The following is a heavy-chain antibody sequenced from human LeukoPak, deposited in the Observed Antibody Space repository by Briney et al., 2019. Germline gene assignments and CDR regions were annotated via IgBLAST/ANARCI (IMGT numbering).Heavy chain of an antibody. D-gene: IGHD3-10*01. V-gene: IGHV4-4*07. CDR3: ARDLHYYGSGSGYYYYGMDV. CDR2: IYTSGST. J-gene: IGHJ6*02. Sequence: SETLSLTCTVSGGSISSYYWSWIRQPAGKGLEWIGRIYTSGSTNYNPSLKSRVTMSVDTSKNQFSLKLSSVTAADTAVYYCARDLHYYGSGSGYYYYGMDVWGQGTTVTVSS. CDR1: GGSISSYY.